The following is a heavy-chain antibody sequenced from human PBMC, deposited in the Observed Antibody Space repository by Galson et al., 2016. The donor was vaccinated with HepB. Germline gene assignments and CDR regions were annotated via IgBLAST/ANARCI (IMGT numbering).Heavy chain of an antibody. CDR2: ISGNRNYI. CDR3: ARGVTTFPNWFDT. Sequence: SLRLSCAASGFNFSNYSMNWVRQAPGEGLQWVSFISGNRNYIYYADPLKGRFTISRDNAKESLYLHMTNLRVEDTAIYYCARGVTTFPNWFDTWGQGTLVTVFS. J-gene: IGHJ5*02. CDR1: GFNFSNYS. D-gene: IGHD4-11*01. V-gene: IGHV3-21*01.